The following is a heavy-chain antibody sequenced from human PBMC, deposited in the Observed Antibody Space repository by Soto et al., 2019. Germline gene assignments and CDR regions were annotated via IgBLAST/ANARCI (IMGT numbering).Heavy chain of an antibody. Sequence: GGSLRLSCAASGFTFTDYYMTWIRQAPGKGLEWVSYISSSGSTIYYADSVKGRFTISRDNAKNSLYLQMNTLRAEDTAVYYCARVLVFYGGFDPWGQGTLVTVSS. D-gene: IGHD2-21*02. CDR2: ISSSGSTI. CDR3: ARVLVFYGGFDP. V-gene: IGHV3-11*01. CDR1: GFTFTDYY. J-gene: IGHJ5*02.